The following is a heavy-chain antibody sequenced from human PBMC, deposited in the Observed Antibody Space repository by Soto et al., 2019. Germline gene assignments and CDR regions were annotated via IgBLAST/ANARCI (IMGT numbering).Heavy chain of an antibody. CDR1: GFTFSSYA. Sequence: GGSLRLSCAASGFTFSSYAMSWVRQAPGKGLEWVSAISGSGGSTYYADSVKGRITISRDNPKNSLYLQMDSLRREDTAVYYCARGIASSSLVTFDVWGQGTMVTVSS. D-gene: IGHD3-16*01. CDR2: ISGSGGST. CDR3: ARGIASSSLVTFDV. J-gene: IGHJ3*01. V-gene: IGHV3-23*01.